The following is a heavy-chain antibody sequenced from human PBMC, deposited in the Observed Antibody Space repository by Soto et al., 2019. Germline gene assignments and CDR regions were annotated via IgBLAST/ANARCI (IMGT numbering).Heavy chain of an antibody. J-gene: IGHJ5*02. CDR3: ARDLGFCSGGSCPYWFDP. CDR1: GYTFTTYG. Sequence: ASVKVSCKASGYTFTTYGVSWVRQAPGLGLEWMGWISTYNGNTIYAQRLQGRVTMTTDTSTTTTYMELRSMRSDDTAVYYCARDLGFCSGGSCPYWFDPWG. CDR2: ISTYNGNT. D-gene: IGHD2-15*01. V-gene: IGHV1-18*01.